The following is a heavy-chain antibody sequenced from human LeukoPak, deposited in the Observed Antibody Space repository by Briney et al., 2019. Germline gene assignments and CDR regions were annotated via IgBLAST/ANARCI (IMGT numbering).Heavy chain of an antibody. V-gene: IGHV1-2*02. Sequence: GASVKVSCKASGYTLTGYYMHWARQAHGQGLEWMGWINPNSGRTNYGQKFQGRVTMTRDTSISTAYMDLTRLTSDDTAVYYCARDLAYYYYGMDVWGQGTTVTVSS. CDR1: GYTLTGYY. CDR3: ARDLAYYYYGMDV. CDR2: INPNSGRT. J-gene: IGHJ6*02.